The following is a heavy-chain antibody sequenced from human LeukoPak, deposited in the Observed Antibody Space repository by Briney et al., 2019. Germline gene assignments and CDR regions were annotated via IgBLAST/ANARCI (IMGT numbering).Heavy chain of an antibody. V-gene: IGHV4-30-2*01. CDR3: ARLLRDSSGYSLTYDY. D-gene: IGHD3-22*01. CDR1: GFTFSTYA. J-gene: IGHJ4*02. Sequence: LRLSCAASGFTFSTYAMSWVRQAAGKGLEWIAYIYHSGSTYYNPSLRSRVTISVDGSKNQFSLKLSSVTAADTAMYYCARLLRDSSGYSLTYDYWGQGTLVTVSS. CDR2: IYHSGST.